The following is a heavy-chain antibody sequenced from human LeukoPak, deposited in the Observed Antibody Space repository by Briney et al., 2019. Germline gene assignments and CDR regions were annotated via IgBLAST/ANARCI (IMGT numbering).Heavy chain of an antibody. D-gene: IGHD3-22*01. Sequence: RGSLRLSCAASGFTFSSYWMTWVRQAPGKGLEWVANIKRDGSEKYYVDSVKGRFTISRDNAKNSLYLQMCSLRAEDTAVYYCARDGRAGSGYYRKDDCWGQGTLVTVSS. CDR3: ARDGRAGSGYYRKDDC. CDR1: GFTFSSYW. CDR2: IKRDGSEK. J-gene: IGHJ4*02. V-gene: IGHV3-7*01.